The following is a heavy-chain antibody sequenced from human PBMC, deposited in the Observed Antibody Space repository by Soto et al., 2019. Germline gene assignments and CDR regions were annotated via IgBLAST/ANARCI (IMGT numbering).Heavy chain of an antibody. CDR1: GFTFSSSG. Sequence: GGSLRLSCAACGFTFSSSGMHRVRQATGKGLEWVAVISYDGSNKYYAVSVKGRLIISRDKSKNTVDLQMNSLRAEDTAVYYCARGDRGALDLWGQGTVVTVSS. J-gene: IGHJ3*01. D-gene: IGHD1-26*01. CDR3: ARGDRGALDL. V-gene: IGHV3-30*03. CDR2: ISYDGSNK.